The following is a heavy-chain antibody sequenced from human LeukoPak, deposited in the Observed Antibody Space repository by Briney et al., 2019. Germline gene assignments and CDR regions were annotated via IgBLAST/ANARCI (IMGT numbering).Heavy chain of an antibody. J-gene: IGHJ5*02. CDR2: INSDGSST. V-gene: IGHV3-74*01. CDR1: GFTFSSYW. D-gene: IGHD2-15*01. Sequence: PGGSLRLSCAASGFTFSSYWMHWVRQAPGKGLVWVSRINSDGSSTSYADSVKGRFTISRDNAKNTLYLQMNSLRAEDTAVYYCARGVSPPYCSGGSCYSGWFDPWGQGTLVTVPS. CDR3: ARGVSPPYCSGGSCYSGWFDP.